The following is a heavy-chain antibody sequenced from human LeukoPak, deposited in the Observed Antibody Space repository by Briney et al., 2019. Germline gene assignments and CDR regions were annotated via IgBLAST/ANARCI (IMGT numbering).Heavy chain of an antibody. CDR1: GFIFSNYA. D-gene: IGHD6-19*01. V-gene: IGHV3-33*01. CDR2: IWYDGQTN. Sequence: GGSLRLSCEASGFIFSNYAMHWVRQAPGKGPQWVALIWYDGQTNFYGDSVKGRFTISRDNSGSTLFLHMSSLRVEDTAVYYCAREWGRIAVAGGPGYWGQGALVTVSS. CDR3: AREWGRIAVAGGPGY. J-gene: IGHJ4*02.